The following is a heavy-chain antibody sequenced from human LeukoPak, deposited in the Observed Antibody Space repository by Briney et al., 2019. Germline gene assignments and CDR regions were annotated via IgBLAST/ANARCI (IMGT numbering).Heavy chain of an antibody. CDR3: ASGGHVDY. Sequence: PGGSLRLSCAASGFTFSTYWMTWVRQAPGKGLEWVANIKEDGSEKHYVDSVKGRFTISRDNAKNSLYLQMDSLRVEDTAVYYWASGGHVDYCGQGTLVTVSS. J-gene: IGHJ4*02. V-gene: IGHV3-7*01. CDR1: GFTFSTYW. CDR2: IKEDGSEK. D-gene: IGHD3-10*01.